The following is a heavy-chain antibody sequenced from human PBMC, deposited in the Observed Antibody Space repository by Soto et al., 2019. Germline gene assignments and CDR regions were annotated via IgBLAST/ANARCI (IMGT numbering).Heavy chain of an antibody. Sequence: SETLSLTCTVSGGSVSSGSYYWSWIRQPPGKGLEWIGYIYYSGSTNYNPSLKSRVTISVDTSKNQFSLKLSSVTAADTAVYYCARGGYSRSWFPFDPWGQGTLVTVSS. D-gene: IGHD6-13*01. J-gene: IGHJ5*02. CDR3: ARGGYSRSWFPFDP. CDR1: GGSVSSGSYY. CDR2: IYYSGST. V-gene: IGHV4-61*01.